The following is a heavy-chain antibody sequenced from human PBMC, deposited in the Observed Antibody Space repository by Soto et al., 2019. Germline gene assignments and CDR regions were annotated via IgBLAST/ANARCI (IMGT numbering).Heavy chain of an antibody. CDR3: AKVRVECVRKGGGGSCYSGKTDYYYGMDV. D-gene: IGHD2-15*01. Sequence: GGSLRLSCAASGFTFSSYAMSWVRQAPGKGLEWVSAISGSGGSTYYADSVKGRFTISRDNSKNTLYLQMNSLRAEDTAVYYCAKVRVECVRKGGGGSCYSGKTDYYYGMDVWGQGTTVTVSS. CDR1: GFTFSSYA. V-gene: IGHV3-23*01. CDR2: ISGSGGST. J-gene: IGHJ6*02.